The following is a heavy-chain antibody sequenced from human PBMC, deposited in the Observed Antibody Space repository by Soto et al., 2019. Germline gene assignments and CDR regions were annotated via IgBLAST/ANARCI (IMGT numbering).Heavy chain of an antibody. V-gene: IGHV1-18*01. Sequence: ASVKVSCKASGYTFTSYGISWVRQAPGQGLEWMGWISAYNGNTNYAQKLQGRVTMTTDTSTSTAYMELRSLRSDDTAVYYCARDVRFLEWLLGGYYMDVWGKGTKVTVSS. CDR3: ARDVRFLEWLLGGYYMDV. D-gene: IGHD3-3*01. J-gene: IGHJ6*03. CDR2: ISAYNGNT. CDR1: GYTFTSYG.